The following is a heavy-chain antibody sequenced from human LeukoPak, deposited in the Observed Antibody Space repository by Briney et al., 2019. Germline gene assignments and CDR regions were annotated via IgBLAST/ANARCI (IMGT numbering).Heavy chain of an antibody. Sequence: ASVKVSCMASGYTFTSYGISWVRQAPGQGLEWMGWISAYNGNTNYAQKLQGRVTMTTDTSTSTAYMELRSLRSDDTAVYYCARGRGRWLQSMYYFDYWGQGTLVTVSS. J-gene: IGHJ4*02. CDR1: GYTFTSYG. V-gene: IGHV1-18*01. CDR3: ARGRGRWLQSMYYFDY. D-gene: IGHD5-24*01. CDR2: ISAYNGNT.